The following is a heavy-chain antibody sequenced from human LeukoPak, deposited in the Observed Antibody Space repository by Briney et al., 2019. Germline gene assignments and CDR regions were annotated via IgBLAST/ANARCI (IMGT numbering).Heavy chain of an antibody. CDR2: IIPIFGTA. D-gene: IGHD3-22*01. CDR3: AEYYDSSGYFA. Sequence: SVKVSCKAFGGTFRSYATSWVRQARGQGLEWMGGIIPIFGTANYAQKFQGRVTITTDESTSTAYMELSSLRSEDTAVYYCAEYYDSSGYFAWGQGTLVTVYS. CDR1: GGTFRSYA. V-gene: IGHV1-69*05. J-gene: IGHJ4*02.